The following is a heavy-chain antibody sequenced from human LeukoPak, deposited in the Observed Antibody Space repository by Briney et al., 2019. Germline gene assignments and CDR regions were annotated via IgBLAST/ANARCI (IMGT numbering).Heavy chain of an antibody. J-gene: IGHJ4*02. CDR2: INPNSGDT. D-gene: IGHD1/OR15-1a*01. CDR3: AREEQYNNFFDY. V-gene: IGHV1-2*02. Sequence: ASVKASCKASGYTLTDYYIHWVRQAPGQGLEWMGWINPNSGDTTYAQKFQGRVTMTRDTSISSAYMDLSRLNSDDTAVYFCAREEQYNNFFDYWGLGTLVTVSS. CDR1: GYTLTDYY.